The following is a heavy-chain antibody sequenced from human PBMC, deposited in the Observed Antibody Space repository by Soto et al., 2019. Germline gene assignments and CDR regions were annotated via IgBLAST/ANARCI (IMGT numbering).Heavy chain of an antibody. D-gene: IGHD2-21*02. V-gene: IGHV4-30-4*01. CDR2: IYYSGST. Sequence: PSETLSLTCTVSGGSISSGDYYWSWIRQPPGKGLEWIGYIYYSGSTYYNPSLKSRVTISVDTSKNQFSLKLSSVTAADTAVYYCARGPSLVVVTAPGDYWGQGTLVTVS. CDR3: ARGPSLVVVTAPGDY. CDR1: GGSISSGDYY. J-gene: IGHJ4*02.